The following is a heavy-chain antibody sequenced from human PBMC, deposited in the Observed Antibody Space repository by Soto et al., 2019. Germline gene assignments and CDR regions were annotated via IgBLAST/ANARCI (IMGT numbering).Heavy chain of an antibody. Sequence: GGSLRLSCATSGLTFSNYAMSWVRQAPGGGLEWVSSMGGSSSTTYYADSVRGRFTISRDRSKNTLYLQMSSLRAEDTALYYCAKNQERELPRVIDFWGQGTLVTVSS. CDR2: MGGSSSTT. CDR3: AKNQERELPRVIDF. D-gene: IGHD1-7*01. J-gene: IGHJ4*02. V-gene: IGHV3-23*01. CDR1: GLTFSNYA.